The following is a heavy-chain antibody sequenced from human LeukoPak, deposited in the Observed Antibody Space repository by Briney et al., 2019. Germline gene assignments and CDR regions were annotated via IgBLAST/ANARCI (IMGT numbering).Heavy chain of an antibody. CDR1: GFTFSDYA. CDR3: ATDLIVVVTADLEYYYGIDV. V-gene: IGHV3-43*02. J-gene: IGHJ6*02. CDR2: ISGDGGST. Sequence: GGSLRLSCAASGFTFSDYAMHWVRQAPGKGLEWVSLISGDGGSTYYAESVKGRFTISRDNSKTSLYLQMNSLRTEDTALYSCATDLIVVVTADLEYYYGIDVWGQGTTVTVSS. D-gene: IGHD2-21*02.